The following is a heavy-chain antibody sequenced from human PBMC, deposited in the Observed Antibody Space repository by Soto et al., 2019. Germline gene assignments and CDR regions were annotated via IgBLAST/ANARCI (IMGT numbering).Heavy chain of an antibody. D-gene: IGHD6-13*01. J-gene: IGHJ5*02. V-gene: IGHV4-31*03. CDR1: GGSISSGGYY. CDR2: IYYSGST. CDR3: ARDGSPTIAAAGGGYWFDP. Sequence: SETLSLTCTVSGGSISSGGYYWSWIRQHPGKGLEWIGYIYYSGSTYYNPSLKSRVTISVDTSKNQFSLKLSSVTAADTAVYYCARDGSPTIAAAGGGYWFDPWGQGTLVTVSS.